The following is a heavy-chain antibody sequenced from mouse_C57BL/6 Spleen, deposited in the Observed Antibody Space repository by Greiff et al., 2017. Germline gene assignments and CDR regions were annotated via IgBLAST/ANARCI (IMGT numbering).Heavy chain of an antibody. CDR2: ISYDGSN. V-gene: IGHV3-6*01. Sequence: ESGPGLVKPSQSLSLTCSVTGYSITSGYYWNWIRQFPGNKLEWMGYISYDGSNNYNPSLKNRISITRDTSKNQFFLKLNSVTTEDTATYYCAQMRFWYFDVWGTGTTVTVSS. J-gene: IGHJ1*03. CDR3: AQMRFWYFDV. CDR1: GYSITSGYY.